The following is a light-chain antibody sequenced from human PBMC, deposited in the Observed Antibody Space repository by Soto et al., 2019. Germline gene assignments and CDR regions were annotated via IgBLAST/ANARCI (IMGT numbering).Light chain of an antibody. V-gene: IGLV8-61*01. CDR3: VLYMGSGISV. CDR2: STN. J-gene: IGLJ3*02. Sequence: QTVVTQEPSFSVSPGRTVTLTCGLSSGSVSTNYYPSWYQQTPGQAPRTLIYSTNTRSSGVPDRFSGSILGNKAALTITGAQADDESDYYCVLYMGSGISVFGGGTKVTVL. CDR1: SGSVSTNYY.